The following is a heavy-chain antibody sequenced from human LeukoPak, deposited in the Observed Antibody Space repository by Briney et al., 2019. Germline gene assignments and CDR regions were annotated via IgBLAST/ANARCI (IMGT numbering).Heavy chain of an antibody. CDR1: GFSFSSYA. D-gene: IGHD3-10*01. CDR2: ISGSGGST. CDR3: AKGRGTMVRGVISVTFDY. Sequence: GGSLRLSCAASGFSFSSYAMSWVRQAPGKGLGWVSAISGSGGSTYYADSVKGRFTISRDNSKNTLYLQMNSLRAEDTAVYYCAKGRGTMVRGVISVTFDYWGQGTLVTVSS. V-gene: IGHV3-23*01. J-gene: IGHJ4*02.